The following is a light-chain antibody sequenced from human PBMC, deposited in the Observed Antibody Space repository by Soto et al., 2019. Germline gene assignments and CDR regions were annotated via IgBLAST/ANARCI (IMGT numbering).Light chain of an antibody. CDR2: GNS. CDR1: SSNIGANYD. Sequence: QSVLTQPPSVSGPPGQRVTISCTGSSSNIGANYDVHWYQQRPVTAPKLLIFGNSNRPSGVPDRFYGSKSGTSASLAITGLHAEDEGDYYCHSYDSTLSARYGFETGTTVTV. CDR3: HSYDSTLSARYG. J-gene: IGLJ1*01. V-gene: IGLV1-40*01.